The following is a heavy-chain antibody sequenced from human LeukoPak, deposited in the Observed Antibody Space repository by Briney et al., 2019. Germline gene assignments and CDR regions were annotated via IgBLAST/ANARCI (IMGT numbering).Heavy chain of an antibody. D-gene: IGHD3-22*01. CDR2: IIPIFGTA. Sequence: GASVKVSCKASGGTFSSYAISWVRQAPGQGLEWMGGIIPIFGTANYAQKFQGRVTITADESTSTAYMELSSLRSEDTAVYYCARSRGGYYYDSSGYYWAFDIWGQGTMVTVSS. CDR3: ARSRGGYYYDSSGYYWAFDI. V-gene: IGHV1-69*13. CDR1: GGTFSSYA. J-gene: IGHJ3*02.